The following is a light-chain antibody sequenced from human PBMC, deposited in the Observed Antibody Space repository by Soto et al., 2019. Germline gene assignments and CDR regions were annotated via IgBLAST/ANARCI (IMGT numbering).Light chain of an antibody. Sequence: QSALTQPPSASGSPGQSVTISCTGTSDDIGTYNYVSWFQQHSGNAPKLIIYEVDKRPSGVPNRFSGSKSGNTASLTISGLQAEDEADYYCSSYTTIKTVVFGGGTKLTVL. V-gene: IGLV2-8*01. J-gene: IGLJ2*01. CDR3: SSYTTIKTVV. CDR2: EVD. CDR1: SDDIGTYNY.